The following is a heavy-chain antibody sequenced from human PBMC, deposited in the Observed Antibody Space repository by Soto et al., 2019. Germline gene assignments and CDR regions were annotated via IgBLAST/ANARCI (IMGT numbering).Heavy chain of an antibody. J-gene: IGHJ5*02. V-gene: IGHV4-34*01. CDR2: INHSGST. CDR3: ARVKGVPAASVGWRAHPPHTPPAP. Sequence: TSETLSLTCAVYGGSFSGYYWSWIRQPPGKGLEWIGEINHSGSTNYNPSLKSRVTISVDTSKNQFSLKLSSVTAADTAVYYCARVKGVPAASVGWRAHPPHTPPAPWGQGTLVTVSS. CDR1: GGSFSGYY. D-gene: IGHD2-2*01.